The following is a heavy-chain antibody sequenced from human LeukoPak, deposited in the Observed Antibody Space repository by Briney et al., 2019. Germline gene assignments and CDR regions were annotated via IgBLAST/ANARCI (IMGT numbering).Heavy chain of an antibody. V-gene: IGHV3-30*18. CDR2: ILYDGSNK. CDR3: AKGGNWNYGYFDY. Sequence: GGSLRLSCAASGFTFSSYGMHWVRQAPGKGLEWVAVILYDGSNKYYVDSVKGRFTISRDNSKNTLYLQMNSLRAEDTAIYYCAKGGNWNYGYFDYWGQGTLVTISS. J-gene: IGHJ4*02. D-gene: IGHD1-7*01. CDR1: GFTFSSYG.